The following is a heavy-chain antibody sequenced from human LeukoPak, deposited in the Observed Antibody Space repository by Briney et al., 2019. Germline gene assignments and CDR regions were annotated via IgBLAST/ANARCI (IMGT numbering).Heavy chain of an antibody. J-gene: IGHJ4*02. CDR2: ITGSGST. CDR3: ANIAATDYFDY. CDR1: GFTFSSYG. D-gene: IGHD6-13*01. Sequence: PGGSLRLSCAASGFTFSSYGMSWVRQAPGKGLEWVSTITGSGSTYYADSVKGRFTISRDNSKNTLYLQMNSLRAEDTAVYYCANIAATDYFDYWGQGTLVTVSS. V-gene: IGHV3-23*01.